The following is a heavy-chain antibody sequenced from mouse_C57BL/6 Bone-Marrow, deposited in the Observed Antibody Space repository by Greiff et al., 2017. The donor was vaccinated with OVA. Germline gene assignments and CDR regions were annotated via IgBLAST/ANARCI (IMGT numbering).Heavy chain of an antibody. CDR3: ARGGGRDY. J-gene: IGHJ2*01. CDR1: GYTFTSYW. CDR2: IDPSDSYT. Sequence: VQLQQPGAELVKPGASVKLSCKASGYTFTSYWMQWVKQRPGQGLEWIGEIDPSDSYTNYNQKFKGKATLTVDTPSSTAYMQLSSLTSEDSAVYYCARGGGRDYWGQGTTLTVSS. V-gene: IGHV1-50*01.